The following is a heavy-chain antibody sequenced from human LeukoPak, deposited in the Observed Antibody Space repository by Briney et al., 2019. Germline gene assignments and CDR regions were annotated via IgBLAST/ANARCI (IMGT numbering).Heavy chain of an antibody. D-gene: IGHD1-26*01. CDR3: PRGSEWDLLGSCDR. CDR2: ISGNGGST. J-gene: IGHJ5*02. CDR1: QFNFNKFG. V-gene: IGHV3-23*01. Sequence: PGGSLRLSCATSQFNFNKFGMTWVRQAPGKGLEWVSSISGNGGSTQYADSVQGRFAISRDNAKNSLYLQMNSLRVEDTAVYYCPRGSEWDLLGSCDRWGQGTLVTVSS.